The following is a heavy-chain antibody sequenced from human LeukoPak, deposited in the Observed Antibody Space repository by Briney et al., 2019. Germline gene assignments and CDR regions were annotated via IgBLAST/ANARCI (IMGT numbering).Heavy chain of an antibody. CDR3: AREMTTVVESASDI. V-gene: IGHV4-59*12. D-gene: IGHD4-23*01. CDR2: IYYSGST. CDR1: GGSISSYY. J-gene: IGHJ3*02. Sequence: SETLSLTCTVSGGSISSYYWSWIRQPPGKGLEWIGYIYYSGSTNYNPSLKSRVTISVDTSKNQFSLKLSSVTAADTAVYYCAREMTTVVESASDIWGQGTMVTVSS.